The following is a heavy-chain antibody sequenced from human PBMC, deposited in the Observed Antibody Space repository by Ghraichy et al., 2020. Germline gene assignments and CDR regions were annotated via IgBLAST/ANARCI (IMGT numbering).Heavy chain of an antibody. CDR1: GFTFSSYS. J-gene: IGHJ4*02. V-gene: IGHV3-21*01. CDR3: ARSYYDSSGYYFFDY. Sequence: GGSLRLSCAASGFTFSSYSMNWVRQAPGKGLEWVSSISSSSSYIYYADSVKGRFIISRDNAKNSLYLQMNSLRAEDTAVYYCARSYYDSSGYYFFDYWGQGTLVTVSS. D-gene: IGHD3-22*01. CDR2: ISSSSSYI.